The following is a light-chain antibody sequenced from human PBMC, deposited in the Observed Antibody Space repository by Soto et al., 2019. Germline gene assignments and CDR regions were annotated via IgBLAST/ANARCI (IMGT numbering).Light chain of an antibody. J-gene: IGKJ5*01. CDR3: QQRYNWPIT. CDR1: QSVSSDY. V-gene: IGKV3-11*01. Sequence: EIVLTQSPATLSLSPGERATLSCRASQSVSSDYLAWYQQRPGQAPRLLIYGASSRATGIPDRFSGSGSGTDFTLTISSLEPEDFSVYYCQQRYNWPITFGQGTRLEIK. CDR2: GAS.